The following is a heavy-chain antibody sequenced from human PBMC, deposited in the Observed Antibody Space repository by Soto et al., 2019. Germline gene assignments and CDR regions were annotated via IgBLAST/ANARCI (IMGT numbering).Heavy chain of an antibody. CDR1: GFTFSSYA. Sequence: GGSLRLSCAASGFTFSSYAMSWVRQAPGKGLEWVSAISGSGGSTYYADSVKGRFTISRDNSKNTLYLQMNSLRAEDTAVYYCAKSGPCSSTSCPPPLDFDYWGQGTLVTVSS. J-gene: IGHJ4*02. D-gene: IGHD2-2*01. CDR3: AKSGPCSSTSCPPPLDFDY. V-gene: IGHV3-23*01. CDR2: ISGSGGST.